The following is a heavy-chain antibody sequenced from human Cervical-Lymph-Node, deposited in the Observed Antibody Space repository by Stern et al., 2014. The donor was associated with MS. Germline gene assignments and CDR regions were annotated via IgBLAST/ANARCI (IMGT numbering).Heavy chain of an antibody. J-gene: IGHJ4*02. Sequence: DQLVQSGGGLVKPGGSLRLSCAASGFTFSSYSMNWVRQAPGKGLEWVSSISSSSSYIYYADSVKGRFTISRDNAKNSLYLQMNSLRAEDTAVYYCARAMIAAAGPPFDYWGQGTLVTVSS. CDR1: GFTFSSYS. CDR2: ISSSSSYI. CDR3: ARAMIAAAGPPFDY. V-gene: IGHV3-21*01. D-gene: IGHD6-13*01.